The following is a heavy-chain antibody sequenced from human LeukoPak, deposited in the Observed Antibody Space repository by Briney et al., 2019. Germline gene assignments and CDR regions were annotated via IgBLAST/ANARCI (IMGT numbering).Heavy chain of an antibody. D-gene: IGHD1-26*01. CDR1: GFTFSSNY. CDR2: IKQDGSEK. J-gene: IGHJ4*02. CDR3: AREIPGGAVTLDY. Sequence: GGSLRLSCAASGFTFSSNYMSWVRQAPGKGLEWVANIKQDGSEKYYVDSVKGRFTISRDNAKNSLYLQMNSLRAEDSAVYYCAREIPGGAVTLDYWGQGTLVTVSS. V-gene: IGHV3-7*01.